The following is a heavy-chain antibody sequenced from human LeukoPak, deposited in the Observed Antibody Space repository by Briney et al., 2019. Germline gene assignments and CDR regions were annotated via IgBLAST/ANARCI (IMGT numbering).Heavy chain of an antibody. J-gene: IGHJ6*03. CDR2: INHSGST. V-gene: IGHV4-34*01. D-gene: IGHD2-2*01. CDR1: GGSFSGYY. CDR3: ARAGYSGIVVVPAANYMDV. Sequence: SETLSLTCAVYGGSFSGYYWSWIRQPPGKGLEWIGEINHSGSTNYNPSLKSRVTISVDTSKNQFSLKLSSVTAADTAAYYCARAGYSGIVVVPAANYMDVWGKGTTVTVSS.